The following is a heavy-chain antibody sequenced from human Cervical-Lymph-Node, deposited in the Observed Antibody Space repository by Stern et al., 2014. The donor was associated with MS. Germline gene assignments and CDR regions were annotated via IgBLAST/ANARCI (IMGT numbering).Heavy chain of an antibody. D-gene: IGHD3-22*01. J-gene: IGHJ4*02. Sequence: MQLVESGPGLVKPSETLSLTCTVSGDSIRSYYWAWIRQTPGKGLEWIAYIYYDGSTNYNPSLMSRVTISVDTSKNQISLKVYSVTAADTAVYYCARENYDSSGNYRGHDYWGQGTLVTVSS. CDR1: GDSIRSYY. V-gene: IGHV4-59*01. CDR3: ARENYDSSGNYRGHDY. CDR2: IYYDGST.